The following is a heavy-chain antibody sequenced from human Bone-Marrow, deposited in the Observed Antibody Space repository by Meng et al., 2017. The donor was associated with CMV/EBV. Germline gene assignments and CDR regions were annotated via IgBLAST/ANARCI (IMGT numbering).Heavy chain of an antibody. CDR3: AKDQEWVATINVRYYYYGMDV. CDR1: GFTFSSYA. D-gene: IGHD5-12*01. J-gene: IGHJ6*02. CDR2: ISYDGSSK. V-gene: IGHV3-30*04. Sequence: GESLKISCAASGFTFSSYAMHWVRQAPGKGLEWVAVISYDGSSKHYADSVKGRFTISRDNSKNTLYLQMNSLRAEDTAVYYCAKDQEWVATINVRYYYYGMDVWGQGTTVTGSS.